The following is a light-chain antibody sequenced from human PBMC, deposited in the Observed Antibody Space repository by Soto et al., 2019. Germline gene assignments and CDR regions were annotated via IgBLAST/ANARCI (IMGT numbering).Light chain of an antibody. CDR3: CSTDSGGNHWV. Sequence: SYELTQAPSVSVSPGQAARITCSGDALSIKYAYWYQQKSGQAPVLVIYEDNKRPSGIPERFSGSSSGTVVTLTISGAQVEDEADYYCCSTDSGGNHWVFGGGTEVTVL. CDR1: ALSIKY. CDR2: EDN. J-gene: IGLJ3*02. V-gene: IGLV3-10*01.